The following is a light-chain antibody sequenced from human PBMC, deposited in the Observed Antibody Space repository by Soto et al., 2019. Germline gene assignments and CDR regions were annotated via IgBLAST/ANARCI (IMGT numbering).Light chain of an antibody. Sequence: QSALTQPPSVSGSPGQSITISCTGTSSDVDSYDNVSWYQQPPGTAPKLIIYDVNNRPSGVPDRFSGSTSGNTASLTISGLQAEDEADYYCSLYTSSGTFMFGGGTKLTVL. J-gene: IGLJ3*02. CDR1: SSDVDSYDN. V-gene: IGLV2-18*01. CDR3: SLYTSSGTFM. CDR2: DVN.